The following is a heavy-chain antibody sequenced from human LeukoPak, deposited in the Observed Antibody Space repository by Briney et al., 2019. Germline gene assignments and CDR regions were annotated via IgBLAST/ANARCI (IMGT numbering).Heavy chain of an antibody. D-gene: IGHD2-21*02. J-gene: IGHJ4*02. CDR2: IYHSGST. V-gene: IGHV4-30-2*01. Sequence: SETLSLTCTVSGGSISSGGYYWSWIRQPPGKGLEWIGYIYHSGSTYYNPSLKSRVTISVDRSKNQFSLKLSSVTAADTAVYYCASYCGGDCYPSDFDYWGQGTLVTVSS. CDR3: ASYCGGDCYPSDFDY. CDR1: GGSISSGGYY.